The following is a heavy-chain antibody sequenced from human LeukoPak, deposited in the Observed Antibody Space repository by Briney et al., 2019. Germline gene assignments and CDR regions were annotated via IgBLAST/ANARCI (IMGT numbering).Heavy chain of an antibody. CDR3: ARRSGATRREFDP. CDR2: MNPNSGNT. V-gene: IGHV1-8*01. J-gene: IGHJ5*02. Sequence: ASVKVSCKSSGYTFTTYDINWVRQATGQGLEWMGWMNPNSGNTGYAQKFQGRVTMTRNTSISTAYMELSSLRSEDTAVYYCARRSGATRREFDPWGQGALVTVSS. D-gene: IGHD1-26*01. CDR1: GYTFTTYD.